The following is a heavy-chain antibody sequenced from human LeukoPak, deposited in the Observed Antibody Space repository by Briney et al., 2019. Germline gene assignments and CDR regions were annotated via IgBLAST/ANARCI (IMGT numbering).Heavy chain of an antibody. CDR1: GFTFSSYD. Sequence: GGSLRLSCEASGFTFSSYDMHWVRQATGKGLEWVSAIGTAGDTYYPGSVKGRFTISRENAKNSLYLQMNSLRAGDTAVYYCARATTAMVRSVYGDAFDIWGQGTMVTVSS. CDR3: ARATTAMVRSVYGDAFDI. V-gene: IGHV3-13*01. CDR2: IGTAGDT. D-gene: IGHD5-18*01. J-gene: IGHJ3*02.